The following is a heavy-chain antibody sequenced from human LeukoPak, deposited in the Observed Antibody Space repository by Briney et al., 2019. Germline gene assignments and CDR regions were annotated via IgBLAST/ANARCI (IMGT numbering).Heavy chain of an antibody. CDR1: GGSISSGSYY. CDR2: INHSGST. CDR3: ARGRVFSIAVAGHDY. D-gene: IGHD6-19*01. V-gene: IGHV4-39*07. J-gene: IGHJ4*02. Sequence: SETLSLTCTVSGGSISSGSYYWSWIRQPPGKGLEWIGEINHSGSTNYNPSLKSRVTISVDTSKNQFSLKLSSVTAADTAVYYCARGRVFSIAVAGHDYWGQGTLVTVSS.